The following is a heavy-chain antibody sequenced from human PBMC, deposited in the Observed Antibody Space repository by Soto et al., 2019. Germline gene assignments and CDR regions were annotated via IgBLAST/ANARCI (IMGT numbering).Heavy chain of an antibody. J-gene: IGHJ4*02. Sequence: QITLKEAGPTLVKPTQTLTLTCSLSGFSLITSGEGVGWIRQPPGKALEWLALIYWDDDKGYSTSLNSRLTITKDTSRNQVVLTMTNMDPADTATYYCAHTMAPRIFDYWGQGTLVTVSS. CDR1: GFSLITSGEG. CDR3: AHTMAPRIFDY. CDR2: IYWDDDK. V-gene: IGHV2-5*02.